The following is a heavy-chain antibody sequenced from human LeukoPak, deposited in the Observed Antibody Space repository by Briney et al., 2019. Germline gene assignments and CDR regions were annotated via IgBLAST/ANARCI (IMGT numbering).Heavy chain of an antibody. V-gene: IGHV1-3*01. Sequence: ASVKVSCKASGYTFTTYAMHWVRQAPGQRLEWMGWISGGNGNTRYSQKFQGRVTFTRDTSARTAYMELSSLRSEDTAVYYCARQMPLGEFDYWGQGTLVTVSS. CDR2: ISGGNGNT. J-gene: IGHJ4*02. CDR3: ARQMPLGEFDY. D-gene: IGHD2-2*01. CDR1: GYTFTTYA.